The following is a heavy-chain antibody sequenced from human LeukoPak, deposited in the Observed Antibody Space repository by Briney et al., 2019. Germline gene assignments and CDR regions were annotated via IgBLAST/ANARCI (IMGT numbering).Heavy chain of an antibody. J-gene: IGHJ4*02. V-gene: IGHV1-18*01. CDR2: ISAYNGNT. CDR3: ARERKAGEVDY. Sequence: ASVKVSCKASGYTLTSHGISWVRQAPGQGLEWMGWISAYNGNTNYAQKLQGRVTMTTDTSTSTAYMELRSLRSDDTAVYYCARERKAGEVDYWGQGTLVTVSS. D-gene: IGHD3-10*01. CDR1: GYTLTSHG.